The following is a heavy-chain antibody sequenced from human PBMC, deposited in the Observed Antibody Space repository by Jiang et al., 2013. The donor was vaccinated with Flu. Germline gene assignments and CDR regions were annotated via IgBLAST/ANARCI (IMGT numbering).Heavy chain of an antibody. Sequence: VQLLESGGGLVQPGESLRLSCVVSGFTFSRSAMSWVRQAPGKGLEWVSAITDSGTTTYYADSVKGRFTISRDNSKNTLYLRMNSLRGEDAAVYYCVKAQGRTKYYYGIDVVGKGTTVTVSS. CDR1: GFTFSRSA. CDR2: ITDSGTTT. J-gene: IGHJ6*04. CDR3: VKAQGRTKYYYGIDV. V-gene: IGHV3-23*01.